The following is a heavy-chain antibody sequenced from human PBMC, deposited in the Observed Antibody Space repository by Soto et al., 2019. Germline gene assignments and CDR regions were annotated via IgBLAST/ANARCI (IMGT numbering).Heavy chain of an antibody. J-gene: IGHJ4*02. CDR1: GGSFSGYY. CDR2: INHSGST. D-gene: IGHD5-18*01. V-gene: IGHV4-34*01. Sequence: PSETLSLTCAVYGGSFSGYYWSWIRQPPGKGLEWIGEINHSGSTNYNPSLKSRVTISVDTAKNQFSLKLSSVTTADTDVYYCAREAGDTAMEYFDYWGQGTLGTVSS. CDR3: AREAGDTAMEYFDY.